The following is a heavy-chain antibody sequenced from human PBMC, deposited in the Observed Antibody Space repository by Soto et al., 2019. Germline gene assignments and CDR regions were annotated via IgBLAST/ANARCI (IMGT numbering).Heavy chain of an antibody. CDR2: ISGGGVGT. CDR3: AKVERFVY. CDR1: GFTFSNYV. Sequence: GSLRLSCVASGFTFSNYVINWVRQAPGKGLEWVSTISGGGVGTYYADSVKGRFTISRDNSKNTLYLQMNSLRAEDTAVYFCAKVERFVYWGQGTLVTVSS. V-gene: IGHV3-23*01. D-gene: IGHD1-1*01. J-gene: IGHJ4*02.